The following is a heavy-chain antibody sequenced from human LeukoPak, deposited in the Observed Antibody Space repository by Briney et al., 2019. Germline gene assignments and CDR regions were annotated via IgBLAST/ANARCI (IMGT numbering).Heavy chain of an antibody. CDR1: GGSFSGYY. V-gene: IGHV4-34*01. J-gene: IGHJ4*02. D-gene: IGHD2/OR15-2a*01. CDR3: ARVGNRGGDY. Sequence: PSETLSLTCAVYGGSFSGYYWNWIRQPPGKGLEWIGEINHSGSTNYNPSLKSRVTISVDTSKNQFSLKLSSVTAADTAVYYCARVGNRGGDYWGQGTLVTVSS. CDR2: INHSGST.